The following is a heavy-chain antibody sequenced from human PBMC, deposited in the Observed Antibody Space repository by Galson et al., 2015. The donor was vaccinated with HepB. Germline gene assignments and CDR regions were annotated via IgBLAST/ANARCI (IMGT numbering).Heavy chain of an antibody. CDR3: ARDLVYSSSWYIGGYYYYGMDV. J-gene: IGHJ6*02. V-gene: IGHV3-33*01. D-gene: IGHD6-13*01. CDR1: GFTFSSYG. Sequence: SLRLSCAASGFTFSSYGMHWVRQAPGKGLEWVAVIWYDGSNKYYADSVKGRFTISRDNSKNTLYLQMNSLRAEDTAVYYCARDLVYSSSWYIGGYYYYGMDVWGQGTTVTVSS. CDR2: IWYDGSNK.